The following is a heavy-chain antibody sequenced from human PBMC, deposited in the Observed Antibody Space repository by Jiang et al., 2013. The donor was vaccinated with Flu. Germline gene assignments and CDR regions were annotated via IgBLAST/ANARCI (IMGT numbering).Heavy chain of an antibody. CDR3: ARDSSSWYSAYYYYYYGMDV. CDR1: GYTFTSYA. Sequence: QSGSELKKPGASVKVSCKASGYTFTSYAMNWVRQAPGQGLEWMGWINTNTGNPTYAQGFTGRFVFSLDTSVSTAYLQICSLKAEDTAVYYCARDSSSWYSAYYYYYYGMDVWGQGTTVTVSS. CDR2: INTNTGNP. V-gene: IGHV7-4-1*01. D-gene: IGHD6-13*01. J-gene: IGHJ6*02.